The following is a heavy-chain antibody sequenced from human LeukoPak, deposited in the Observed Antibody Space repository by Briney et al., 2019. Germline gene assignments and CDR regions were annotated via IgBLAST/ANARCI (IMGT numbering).Heavy chain of an antibody. CDR2: FFPGDSDT. V-gene: IGHV5-51*01. D-gene: IGHD1-1*01. CDR3: ARGPRGGNWNEALDY. Sequence: GESLKISCKASGYSFTTYWIGWVRQMPGKGLEWMGMFFPGDSDTRKSPSFQDQVTLSADKSLTTAYLQWRSLRASDTALYYCARGPRGGNWNEALDYWGQGTLVNVSS. J-gene: IGHJ4*02. CDR1: GYSFTTYW.